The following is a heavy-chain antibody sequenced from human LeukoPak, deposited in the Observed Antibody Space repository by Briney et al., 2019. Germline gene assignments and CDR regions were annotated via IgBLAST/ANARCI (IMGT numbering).Heavy chain of an antibody. D-gene: IGHD4-23*01. Sequence: GGSLRLSCAASGFTVSSNYMSWVRQAPGKGLEWVSVIYSGGSTYYADSVKGRFTISRDNSKNTLYLQMNSLRAEDTAVYYCARDRPSTVVTFRYYYYGMDVWGQGTTVTVSS. CDR1: GFTVSSNY. J-gene: IGHJ6*02. CDR2: IYSGGST. CDR3: ARDRPSTVVTFRYYYYGMDV. V-gene: IGHV3-53*01.